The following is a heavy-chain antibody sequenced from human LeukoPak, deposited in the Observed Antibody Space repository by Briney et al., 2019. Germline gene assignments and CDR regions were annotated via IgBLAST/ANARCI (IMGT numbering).Heavy chain of an antibody. CDR3: ARVTRLVRRFDY. D-gene: IGHD3-9*01. V-gene: IGHV4-34*01. J-gene: IGHJ4*02. CDR2: INHSGST. Sequence: SETLSLTCAVYGGSFSGYYWSWIRQPPGKGPEWIGEINHSGSTNYNPSLKSRVTISVDTSKNQFSLKLSSVTAADTAVYYCARVTRLVRRFDYWGQGTLVTVSS. CDR1: GGSFSGYY.